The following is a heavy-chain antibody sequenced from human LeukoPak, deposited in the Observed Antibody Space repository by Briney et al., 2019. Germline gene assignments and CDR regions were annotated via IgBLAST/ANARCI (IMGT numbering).Heavy chain of an antibody. CDR1: GGSISSGDYY. CDR3: AREGTMVRGVIPLGFDY. Sequence: SETLSLTCTVSGGSISSGDYYWSWIRQPPGKGLEWIGHIYYSGSTYYNPSLKSRVTISVDTSKNQFSLKLSSVAAADTAVYYCAREGTMVRGVIPLGFDYWGQGTLVTVSS. J-gene: IGHJ4*02. CDR2: IYYSGST. V-gene: IGHV4-30-4*01. D-gene: IGHD3-10*01.